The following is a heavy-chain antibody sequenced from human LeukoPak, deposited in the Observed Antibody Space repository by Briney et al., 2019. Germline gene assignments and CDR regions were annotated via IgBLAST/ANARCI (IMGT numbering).Heavy chain of an antibody. CDR1: GYTFTGYY. V-gene: IGHV1-2*02. CDR2: INPNSGGT. CDR3: ARDGEPLVYYYDSSGYYGDAFDI. J-gene: IGHJ3*02. Sequence: ASVKVSCKASGYTFTGYYMHWVRQAPGQGLEWMGWINPNSGGTNYAQKFQGRVTMTRDMSTSTVYMELSSLRSEDTAVYYCARDGEPLVYYYDSSGYYGDAFDIWGQGTMVTVSS. D-gene: IGHD3-22*01.